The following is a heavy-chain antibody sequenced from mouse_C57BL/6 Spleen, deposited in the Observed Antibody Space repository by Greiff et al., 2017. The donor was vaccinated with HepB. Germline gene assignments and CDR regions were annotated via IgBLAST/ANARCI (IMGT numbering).Heavy chain of an antibody. V-gene: IGHV1-80*01. CDR1: GYAFSSYW. J-gene: IGHJ2*01. CDR3: ARGGYSNYVDYFDY. D-gene: IGHD2-5*01. CDR2: IYPGDGDT. Sequence: VQLQQSGAELVKPGASVKISCKASGYAFSSYWMNWVKQRPGKGLEWIGQIYPGDGDTNYNGKLKGKATLTADKSSSTAYMQLSSLTSEDSAVYFCARGGYSNYVDYFDYWGQGTTLTVSS.